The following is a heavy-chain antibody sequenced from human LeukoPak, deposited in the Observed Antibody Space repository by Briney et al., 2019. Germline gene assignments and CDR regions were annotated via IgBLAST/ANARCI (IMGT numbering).Heavy chain of an antibody. CDR3: VTTTRPRAFDY. CDR2: IRQDGSET. D-gene: IGHD1-26*01. J-gene: IGHJ4*02. CDR1: GFTFSSQW. V-gene: IGHV3-7*01. Sequence: GGSLRLSCTASGFTFSSQWMSWVRQALGKGLEWVANIRQDGSETQYVDSMKGRFTISRDNAKNSSYLQMNSLRAEDTAMYYCVTTTRPRAFDYWGQGTLVTVSS.